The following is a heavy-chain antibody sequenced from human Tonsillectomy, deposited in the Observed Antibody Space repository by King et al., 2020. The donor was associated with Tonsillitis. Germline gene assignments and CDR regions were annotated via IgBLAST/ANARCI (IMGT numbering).Heavy chain of an antibody. Sequence: TLKESGPTLVKPTQTLTLTCTLSGFSITSSGVGVGWIRQSPGKALEWLALIYWDDDKRYSPSLKSRLVSTKDTSNNQVVLTVTNMGPVDTGPYYCARRQGFSVGNGWNEGVFDSWGQGILVSVSS. D-gene: IGHD1-1*01. CDR3: ARRQGFSVGNGWNEGVFDS. CDR2: IYWDDDK. CDR1: GFSITSSGVG. V-gene: IGHV2-5*02. J-gene: IGHJ4*02.